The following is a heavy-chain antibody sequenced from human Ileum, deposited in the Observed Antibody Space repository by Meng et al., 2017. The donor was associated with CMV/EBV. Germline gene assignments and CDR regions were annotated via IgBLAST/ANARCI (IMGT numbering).Heavy chain of an antibody. D-gene: IGHD2-15*01. CDR3: TRGTPVGGGHPPFDN. CDR2: LWYDGSNE. Sequence: SGLNFSTYGMHWVRQAPGKGLEWVAVLWYDGSNEYYVGSVKGRFTISRDNSKNTLYLQMNSLRAEDTAVYYCTRGTPVGGGHPPFDNWGRGTLVTVSS. CDR1: GLNFSTYG. J-gene: IGHJ4*02. V-gene: IGHV3-33*01.